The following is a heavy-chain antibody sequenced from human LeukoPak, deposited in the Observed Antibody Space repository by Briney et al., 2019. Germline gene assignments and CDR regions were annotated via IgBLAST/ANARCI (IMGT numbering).Heavy chain of an antibody. CDR1: GFTFTSYW. D-gene: IGHD1-14*01. V-gene: IGHV3-74*01. J-gene: IGHJ4*02. Sequence: GGSLRLSCATSGFTFTSYWMHWVRHVAGKGLVWLARVDHGGSGTNYADSVKGRFTISRDNAKSTVYLQMNSLRVEDTAVYYCITDLGWGQGTLVTVSS. CDR2: VDHGGSGT. CDR3: ITDLG.